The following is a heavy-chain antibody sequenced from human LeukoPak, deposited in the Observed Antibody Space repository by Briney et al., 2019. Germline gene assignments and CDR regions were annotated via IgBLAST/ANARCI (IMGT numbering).Heavy chain of an antibody. V-gene: IGHV1-69*04. Sequence: SVKVSCKAYGGTFSSYAISWVRQAPGQGREWMGRIIPILGIANYAQKFQGRVTITADKSTSTAYMELSSLRSEDTAVYYCATHARSSGWVNWFDPWGQGTLVTVSS. CDR1: GGTFSSYA. CDR2: IIPILGIA. D-gene: IGHD6-19*01. CDR3: ATHARSSGWVNWFDP. J-gene: IGHJ5*02.